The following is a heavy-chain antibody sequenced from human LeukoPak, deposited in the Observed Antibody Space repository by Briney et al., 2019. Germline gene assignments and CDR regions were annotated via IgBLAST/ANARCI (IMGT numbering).Heavy chain of an antibody. V-gene: IGHV3-23*01. Sequence: PGGSLRLSCAASGFSFSNYWMSWVRQAPGKGLEWVSAISGSGGSTYYADSVKGRFTISRDNSKNTLYLQMNSLRAEDTAVYYCAKDSKTYSGSYGVDYWGQGTLVTVSS. J-gene: IGHJ4*02. CDR1: GFSFSNYW. CDR3: AKDSKTYSGSYGVDY. CDR2: ISGSGGST. D-gene: IGHD1-26*01.